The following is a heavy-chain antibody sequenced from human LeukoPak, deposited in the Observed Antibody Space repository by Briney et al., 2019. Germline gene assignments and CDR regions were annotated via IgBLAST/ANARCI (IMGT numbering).Heavy chain of an antibody. CDR1: GDSVSSNSAA. J-gene: IGHJ4*02. CDR3: ARAVYYDSSGYYYFDY. CDR2: TYYRSKWYS. D-gene: IGHD3-22*01. Sequence: SQTLSLTCAISGDSVSSNSAAWNWIRQSPSRGLEWLGGTYYRSKWYSDYAVSVKSRITINPDTSKNQFSLQLNSVTPEDTAVYYCARAVYYDSSGYYYFDYWGQGTLVTVSS. V-gene: IGHV6-1*01.